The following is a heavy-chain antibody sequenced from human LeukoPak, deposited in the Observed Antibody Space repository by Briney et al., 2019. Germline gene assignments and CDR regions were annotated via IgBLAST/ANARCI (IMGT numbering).Heavy chain of an antibody. CDR1: GFTFSSYE. Sequence: GGSLRLSCAASGFTFSSYEMNWVRQAPGKGLEWVSSISSSGSTIYYTDSVKGRFTISRDNAKNSLYLQMNSLRAEDTAVYYCARRGRYGDYVGYWGQGTLVTVSS. D-gene: IGHD4-17*01. J-gene: IGHJ4*02. V-gene: IGHV3-48*03. CDR3: ARRGRYGDYVGY. CDR2: ISSSGSTI.